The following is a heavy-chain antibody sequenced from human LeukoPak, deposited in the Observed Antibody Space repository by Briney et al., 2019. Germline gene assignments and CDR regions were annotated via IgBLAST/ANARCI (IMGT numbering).Heavy chain of an antibody. Sequence: GGSLRPSCVGSGFTFSTYWMNWVRQAPGKGLEWVGRIKSKTDGGTTDYAAPVKGRFTISRDDSKNTLYLQMNSLKTEDTAVYYCTTEIVVVTSDYWGQGTLVTVSS. D-gene: IGHD3-22*01. V-gene: IGHV3-15*01. CDR3: TTEIVVVTSDY. CDR1: GFTFSTYW. J-gene: IGHJ4*02. CDR2: IKSKTDGGTT.